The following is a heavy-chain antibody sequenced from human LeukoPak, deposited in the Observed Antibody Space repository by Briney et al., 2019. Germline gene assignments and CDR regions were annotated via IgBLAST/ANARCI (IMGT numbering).Heavy chain of an antibody. CDR2: IRPDGSEK. J-gene: IGHJ4*02. CDR3: AREHRSFHY. Sequence: GGSLRLSCAASGFTFSSYSMNWVRQAPGKGLEWVANIRPDGSEKLYVDSVKGRFTISRDNAKNSLYLQMNSLRAEDTAVYYCAREHRSFHYWGQGTLVTVSS. V-gene: IGHV3-7*01. D-gene: IGHD2-21*01. CDR1: GFTFSSYS.